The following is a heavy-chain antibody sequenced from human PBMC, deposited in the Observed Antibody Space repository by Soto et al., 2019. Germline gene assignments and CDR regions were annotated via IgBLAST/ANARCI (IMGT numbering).Heavy chain of an antibody. J-gene: IGHJ3*02. CDR2: INAGNGNT. CDR1: GYTFTSYA. CDR3: ARARKDIVVVVAAYPDAFDI. Sequence: QVQLVQSGAEVKKPGASVKVSCKASGYTFTSYAMHWVRQAPGQRLEWMGWINAGNGNTKYSQKFQGRVTITRDTSAITAYMELSSLRSEDTAVYYCARARKDIVVVVAAYPDAFDIWGQGTMVTVSS. D-gene: IGHD2-15*01. V-gene: IGHV1-3*01.